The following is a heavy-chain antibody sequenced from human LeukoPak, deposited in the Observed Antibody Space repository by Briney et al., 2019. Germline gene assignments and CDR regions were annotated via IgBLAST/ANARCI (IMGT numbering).Heavy chain of an antibody. D-gene: IGHD3-10*01. V-gene: IGHV4-39*07. CDR1: GGSISSSSYY. CDR2: IHYNGST. CDR3: ARDRGVPRPYYFDQ. J-gene: IGHJ4*02. Sequence: SETLSLTCTVSGGSISSSSYYWGCIRQPPGKGLEWIGSIHYNGSTCYNPSLERRVIMSVDTSKNQFSLNLTSVTAADAAMYYCARDRGVPRPYYFDQWGQGTVVTVSS.